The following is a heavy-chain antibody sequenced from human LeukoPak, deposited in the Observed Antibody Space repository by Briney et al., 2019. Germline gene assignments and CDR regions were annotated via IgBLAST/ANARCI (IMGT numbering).Heavy chain of an antibody. CDR1: GGSISSSSYY. CDR2: IYYSGST. Sequence: SETLSLTCTVSGGSISSSSYYWGWIRQPPGKGLEWIGSIYYSGSTYYKPSLKSRVTISVDTSKNQFSLKLSSVTAADTAVYYCASVKWELGSWGQGTLVTVSS. D-gene: IGHD1-26*01. J-gene: IGHJ5*02. V-gene: IGHV4-39*01. CDR3: ASVKWELGS.